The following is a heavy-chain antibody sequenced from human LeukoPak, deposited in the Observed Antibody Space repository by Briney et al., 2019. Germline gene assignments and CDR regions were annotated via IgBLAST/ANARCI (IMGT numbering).Heavy chain of an antibody. CDR1: GYTFTGYY. V-gene: IGHV1-2*02. Sequence: ASVKVSCKASGYTFTGYYMHWVRQAPGQGLEWMGWINPNSGGTNYAQKFQGRVTMTRDTSISTAYMELSRLRSDDTAVYYCARVRPHCSGGSCYSYYYYGMDVWGQGTTVTVSS. J-gene: IGHJ6*02. CDR3: ARVRPHCSGGSCYSYYYYGMDV. D-gene: IGHD2-15*01. CDR2: INPNSGGT.